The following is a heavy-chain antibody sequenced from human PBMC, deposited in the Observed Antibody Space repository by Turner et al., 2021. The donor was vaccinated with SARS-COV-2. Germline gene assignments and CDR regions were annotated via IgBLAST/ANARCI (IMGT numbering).Heavy chain of an antibody. CDR1: GFIFSDYW. J-gene: IGHJ4*02. V-gene: IGHV3-7*04. Sequence: GFIFSDYWMDWVRQAPGIGLEWVAGIQQDGNEKYSVDSVKGRFTISRDNAKNSLYLQMNSLRAKDTAVYYCARNRGYSTFDYWGQGTLVTVSS. D-gene: IGHD5-18*01. CDR3: ARNRGYSTFDY. CDR2: IQQDGNEK.